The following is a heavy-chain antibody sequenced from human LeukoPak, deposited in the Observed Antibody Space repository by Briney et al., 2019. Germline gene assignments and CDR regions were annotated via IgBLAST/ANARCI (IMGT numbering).Heavy chain of an antibody. CDR2: IYHSGST. D-gene: IGHD3-16*01. V-gene: IGHV4-4*02. CDR1: GGSISSGSYF. CDR3: ARVDYPAYFDY. J-gene: IGHJ4*02. Sequence: SETLSLTCTVSGGSISSGSYFWSWVRQPPGKGLEWIGEIYHSGSTNYNPSLKSRVTISVDKSKNQFSLKLSSVTAADTAVYYCARVDYPAYFDYWGQGTLVTVSS.